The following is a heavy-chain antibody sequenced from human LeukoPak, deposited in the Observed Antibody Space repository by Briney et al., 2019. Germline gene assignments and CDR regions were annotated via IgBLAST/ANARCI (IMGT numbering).Heavy chain of an antibody. D-gene: IGHD3-22*01. CDR1: GGSISSGGYY. Sequence: SETLSLTCTVSGGSISSGGYYWSWIRQHPGKGLEWIGYIYYSGSTYYNPSLKSRVTISVDTSKNQFSLKLSSVTAADTAVYYCARKERSYYDSNGTFDYWGQGTLVTVSS. V-gene: IGHV4-31*03. J-gene: IGHJ4*02. CDR2: IYYSGST. CDR3: ARKERSYYDSNGTFDY.